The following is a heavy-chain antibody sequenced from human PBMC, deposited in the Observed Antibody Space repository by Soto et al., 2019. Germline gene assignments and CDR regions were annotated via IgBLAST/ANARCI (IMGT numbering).Heavy chain of an antibody. D-gene: IGHD3-16*01. CDR2: INQDGSDK. V-gene: IGHV3-7*01. J-gene: IGHJ6*02. CDR1: GFTFKSEW. CDR3: VIEILLWFGGNYGMDV. Sequence: LILYGGASGFTFKSEWRTSVRQLGGKGLEWVANINQDGSDKYYVDSVKGRFTISRDNAKKSLYLQMSSLRAEDTAVYYRVIEILLWFGGNYGMDVWGQGTTVTVSS.